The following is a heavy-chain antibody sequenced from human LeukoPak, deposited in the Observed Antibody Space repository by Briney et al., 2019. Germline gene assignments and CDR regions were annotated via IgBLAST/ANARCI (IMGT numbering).Heavy chain of an antibody. CDR1: GFTFSSYL. D-gene: IGHD3-16*01. CDR2: IKFDGSIT. V-gene: IGHV3-74*03. J-gene: IGHJ5*02. CDR3: ARNDYFSS. Sequence: GGSLRLSCAGSGFTFSSYLMHWVRPAPPKGVGWVSRIKFDGSITMYADSVKGRFTISRDNAKNTLYLQMTSLRAEDAAICYCARNDYFSSWGQGTLVTVSS.